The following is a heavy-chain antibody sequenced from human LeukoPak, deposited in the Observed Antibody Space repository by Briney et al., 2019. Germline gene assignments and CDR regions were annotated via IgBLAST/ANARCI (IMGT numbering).Heavy chain of an antibody. D-gene: IGHD3-10*01. J-gene: IGHJ4*02. CDR2: ISGSGGST. V-gene: IGHV3-23*01. Sequence: TGGSLRLSCAASGFTFSSYAMSWVRQAPGKGLEWVSAISGSGGSTYYADSVKGRFTTSRDNSKNTLYLQMSSLRAEDTAVYYCAKGTFTMVRGGIDYWGQGTLVTVSS. CDR3: AKGTFTMVRGGIDY. CDR1: GFTFSSYA.